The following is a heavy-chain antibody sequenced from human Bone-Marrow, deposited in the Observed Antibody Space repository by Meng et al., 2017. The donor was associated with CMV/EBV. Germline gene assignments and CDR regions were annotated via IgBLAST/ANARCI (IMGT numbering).Heavy chain of an antibody. CDR3: ARDHRDSSGHYYGMDD. D-gene: IGHD3-22*01. CDR2: IGTAGDT. CDR1: GFTFSSYD. J-gene: IGHJ6*02. V-gene: IGHV3-13*01. Sequence: GESPKISCAASGFTFSSYDMHWVRQATGKGLEWVSAIGTAGDTYYPGSVKGRFTISRENAKNSLYLQMNSLRAGDTAVYYCARDHRDSSGHYYGMDDWGQGTTVTVSS.